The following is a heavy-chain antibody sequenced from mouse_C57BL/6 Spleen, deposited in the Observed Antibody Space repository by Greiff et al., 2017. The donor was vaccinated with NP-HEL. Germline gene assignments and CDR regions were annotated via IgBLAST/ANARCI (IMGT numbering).Heavy chain of an antibody. V-gene: IGHV1-62-2*01. Sequence: QVQLQQSGPELVKPGASVKLSCKASGYTFTEYTIHWVKQRSGQGLEWIGWFYPGSGSIKYNEKFKDKATLTADKSSSTVYMELSRLTSEDSAVYFCARHEDGAPYYYGSIAWFAYWGQGTLVTVSA. J-gene: IGHJ3*01. CDR2: FYPGSGSI. D-gene: IGHD1-1*01. CDR1: GYTFTEYT. CDR3: ARHEDGAPYYYGSIAWFAY.